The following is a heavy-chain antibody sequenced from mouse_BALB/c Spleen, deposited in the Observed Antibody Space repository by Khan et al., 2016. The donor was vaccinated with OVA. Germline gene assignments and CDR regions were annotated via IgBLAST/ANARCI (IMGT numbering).Heavy chain of an antibody. J-gene: IGHJ3*01. CDR2: ISSVSTYT. D-gene: IGHD1-1*01. CDR1: GFTFSTYA. Sequence: EVELVESGGGLVKPGGSLKLSCAASGFTFSTYAMSWVRQTPEKRLEWVATISSVSTYTYYPDSVKGRFTIYRDNAKNTLYLQMSSLRSEDTAMYYCARHNYGPFAFWGRGTLVTVSA. V-gene: IGHV5-9-3*01. CDR3: ARHNYGPFAF.